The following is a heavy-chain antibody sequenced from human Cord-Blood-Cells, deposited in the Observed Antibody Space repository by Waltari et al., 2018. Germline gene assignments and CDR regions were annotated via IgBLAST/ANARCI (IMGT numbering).Heavy chain of an antibody. J-gene: IGHJ4*02. D-gene: IGHD2-15*01. CDR1: GYSISSGYY. CDR2: IYHSGGT. Sequence: QVQLQESGPGLVKPSETLSLTCAVSGYSISSGYYWGWIRPPPGQGLGWIGSIYHSGGTYYNPSLKSRVTISVDTSKNQFSLKLSSVTAADTAVYYGARDWFYCRGGSCHPSNVDYWGQGTLVTVSS. CDR3: ARDWFYCRGGSCHPSNVDY. V-gene: IGHV4-38-2*02.